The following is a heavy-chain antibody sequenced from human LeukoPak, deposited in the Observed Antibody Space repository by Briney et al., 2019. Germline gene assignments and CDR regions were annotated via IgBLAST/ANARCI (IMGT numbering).Heavy chain of an antibody. V-gene: IGHV3-73*01. J-gene: IGHJ6*03. D-gene: IGHD4-17*01. CDR3: TRHSTENYYYYMDV. CDR2: IRSKDKSYAT. CDR1: GFSFSGSA. Sequence: GGSLRLSCAASGFSFSGSAIHWVRQASGKGLEWVGRIRSKDKSYATAYAASVKGRITISRDDSKNTAYLQMNSLKTEDTALYYCTRHSTENYYYYMDVWGKGTTVTVSS.